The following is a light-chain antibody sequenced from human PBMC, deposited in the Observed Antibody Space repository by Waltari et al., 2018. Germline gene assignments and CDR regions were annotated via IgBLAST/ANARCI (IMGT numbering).Light chain of an antibody. Sequence: QSALTQPASVSGSPGQSITISCTGPSSDVGSYNLVSWYQQHPGKAPKLMIYEGSKRPSGVSNRFSGSKSGNTASLTMSGLQAEDEADYYCCSYTAGSTWVFGGGTKLTVL. J-gene: IGLJ3*02. CDR2: EGS. V-gene: IGLV2-23*01. CDR1: SSDVGSYNL. CDR3: CSYTAGSTWV.